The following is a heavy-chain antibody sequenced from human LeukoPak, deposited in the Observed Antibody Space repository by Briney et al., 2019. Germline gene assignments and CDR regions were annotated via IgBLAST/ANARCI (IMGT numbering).Heavy chain of an antibody. CDR3: ARLRRTVGRDAFDI. D-gene: IGHD4-23*01. Sequence: SETLSLTCTVSGGSISSYYCSWIRQPPGKGLEWIGYIYYSGSTNYNPSLKSRVNISVDTSKNQFSLKLSSVTAADTAVYYCARLRRTVGRDAFDIWGQGTMVTVSS. CDR2: IYYSGST. CDR1: GGSISSYY. J-gene: IGHJ3*02. V-gene: IGHV4-59*01.